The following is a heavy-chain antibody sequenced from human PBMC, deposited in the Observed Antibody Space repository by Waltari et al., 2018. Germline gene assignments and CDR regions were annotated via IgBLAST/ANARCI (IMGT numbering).Heavy chain of an antibody. CDR1: GGSFSGYY. J-gene: IGHJ3*02. V-gene: IGHV4-34*01. Sequence: QVQLQQWGAGLLKPSETLSLTCAVYGGSFSGYYWSWIRQPPGKGLEWIGEINHSGSTNYNPSLKSRVTISVDTSKNQFSLKLSSVTAADTAVYYCARVPTVTTRGAFDIWGQGTMVTVSS. D-gene: IGHD4-17*01. CDR2: INHSGST. CDR3: ARVPTVTTRGAFDI.